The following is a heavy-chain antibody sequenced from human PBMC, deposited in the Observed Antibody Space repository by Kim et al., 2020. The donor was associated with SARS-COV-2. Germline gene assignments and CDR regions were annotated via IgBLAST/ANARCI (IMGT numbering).Heavy chain of an antibody. D-gene: IGHD2-15*01. CDR1: VFTISHYS. Sequence: GGSLRLSCAASVFTISHYSISWVRQAPGKGLEWVAFIWSGISTRYNAHSVNGRFTISRVHSENLLYLPLNSLTPEDTPVYYCAITFVHITWCFYHY. CDR2: IWSGISTR. CDR3: AITFVHITWCFYHY. J-gene: IGHJ4*01. V-gene: IGHV3-11*01.